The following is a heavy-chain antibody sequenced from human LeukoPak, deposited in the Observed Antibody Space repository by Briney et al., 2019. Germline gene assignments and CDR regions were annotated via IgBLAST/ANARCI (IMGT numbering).Heavy chain of an antibody. D-gene: IGHD5-18*01. CDR3: ARVLFRGYSYGLEY. CDR1: GYTFTGYY. CDR2: INPNSGGT. V-gene: IGHV1-2*02. Sequence: ASVKASCKASGYTFTGYYMHWVRQAPGQGLEWMGWINPNSGGTNYAQKFQGRVTMTRDTSISTAYMELSRLRSDDTAVYYCARVLFRGYSYGLEYWGQGTLVTVSS. J-gene: IGHJ4*02.